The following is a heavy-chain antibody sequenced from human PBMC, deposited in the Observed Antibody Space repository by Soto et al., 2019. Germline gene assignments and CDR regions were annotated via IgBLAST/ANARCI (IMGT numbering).Heavy chain of an antibody. D-gene: IGHD6-13*01. CDR1: GGSISSYY. CDR2: IYDSGNT. CDR3: ARTAANYNPWKWFDP. V-gene: IGHV4-59*01. J-gene: IGHJ5*02. Sequence: SETLSLTCTVSGGSISSYYWSLIRQPPGRGLEWIAYIYDSGNTNYNPSLKSRVTISVDTSRNQISLNLSSVTAADTAVYYCARTAANYNPWKWFDPWGQGTLVTVSS.